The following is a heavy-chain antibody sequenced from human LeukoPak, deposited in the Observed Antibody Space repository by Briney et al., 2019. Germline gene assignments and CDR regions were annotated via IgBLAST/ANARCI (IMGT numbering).Heavy chain of an antibody. CDR1: AFTFSDYS. CDR3: AREDDSWGPNNLDL. D-gene: IGHD7-27*01. V-gene: IGHV3-48*02. Sequence: GGSLRLSCAASAFTFSDYSMNWVRQAPGKGLEWISYIDTSSSTTYADSVMGRFTISRDNAKESLYLQMNSLRDEDTAVYYCAREDDSWGPNNLDLWGQGTMVTVSS. J-gene: IGHJ3*01. CDR2: IDTSSSTT.